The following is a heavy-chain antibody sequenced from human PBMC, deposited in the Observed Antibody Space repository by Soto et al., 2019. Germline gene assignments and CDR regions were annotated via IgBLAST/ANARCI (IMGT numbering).Heavy chain of an antibody. J-gene: IGHJ4*02. V-gene: IGHV4-34*01. CDR1: GGSFSGYC. D-gene: IGHD6-13*01. CDR3: ARGRKGYSGSWYVD. CDR2: INHSGST. Sequence: QVQLQQWGAGLLKPSETLSLTCAVYGGSFSGYCWSWIRQPPGKGLEWIGEINHSGSTNYNPSLKSRFTISVDTSKNHFSLKLSSVTAADTAVYYCARGRKGYSGSWYVDWGQGTLVTVSS.